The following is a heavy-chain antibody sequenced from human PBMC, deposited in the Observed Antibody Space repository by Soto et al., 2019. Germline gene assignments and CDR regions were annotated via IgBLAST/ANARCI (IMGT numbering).Heavy chain of an antibody. CDR3: ARDWDGAWDNYSPSAFDY. J-gene: IGHJ4*02. Sequence: ASVKVSCKASGYTFTSYGINWVRQAPGQGLEWMGWISAYNGQTNYAQKLQGRVTMTTDTSTSTAYMDLRSLRSDDTAVYYCARDWDGAWDNYSPSAFDYWGQGTLVTVSS. CDR1: GYTFTSYG. CDR2: ISAYNGQT. D-gene: IGHD2-21*01. V-gene: IGHV1-18*04.